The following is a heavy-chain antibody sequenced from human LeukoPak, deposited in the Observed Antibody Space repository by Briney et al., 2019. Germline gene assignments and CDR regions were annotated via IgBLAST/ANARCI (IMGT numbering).Heavy chain of an antibody. J-gene: IGHJ4*02. D-gene: IGHD3-10*01. Sequence: RSXRLSCAXXGFTXSXXGMHGVXXAPXXGRXXGAVISYDGSNKYYADSVKGRFTISRDNSKNTLYLQMNSLRAEDTAVYYCARGVYGSGSRLFDYWGQGTLVTVSS. CDR2: ISYDGSNK. V-gene: IGHV3-30*03. CDR3: ARGVYGSGSRLFDY. CDR1: GFTXSXXG.